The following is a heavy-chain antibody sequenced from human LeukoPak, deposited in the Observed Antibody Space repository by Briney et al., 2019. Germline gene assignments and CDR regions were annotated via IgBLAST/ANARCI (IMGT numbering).Heavy chain of an antibody. D-gene: IGHD3-10*01. CDR3: ARGSYYGSGRKKSQNYYYYGMDV. Sequence: PSETLSLTCAVYGGSFGGYYWSWIRQPPGKGPEWIGEINHSGSTNYNPSLKSRVTISVDTSKNQFSLKLSSVTAADTAVYYCARGSYYGSGRKKSQNYYYYGMDVWGKGTTVTVSS. CDR1: GGSFGGYY. CDR2: INHSGST. J-gene: IGHJ6*04. V-gene: IGHV4-34*01.